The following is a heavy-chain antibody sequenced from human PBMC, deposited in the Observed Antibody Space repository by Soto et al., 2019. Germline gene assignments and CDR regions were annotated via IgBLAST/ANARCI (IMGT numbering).Heavy chain of an antibody. Sequence: SVKVSCKASGGTFSSYAISWVRQAPGQGLEWMGGIIPIFGTANYAQKFQGRVTITADKSTSTAYMELSSLRSEDTAVYYCARGCSGGSCRGDYYYYYGMYVWGQGTTVTV. CDR3: ARGCSGGSCRGDYYYYYGMYV. J-gene: IGHJ6*02. CDR1: GGTFSSYA. D-gene: IGHD2-15*01. V-gene: IGHV1-69*06. CDR2: IIPIFGTA.